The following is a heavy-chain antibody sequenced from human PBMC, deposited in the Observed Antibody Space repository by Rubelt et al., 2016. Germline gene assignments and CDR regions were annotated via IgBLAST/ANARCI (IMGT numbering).Heavy chain of an antibody. V-gene: IGHV4-59*01. CDR3: ARGYGAVDSQLFDC. J-gene: IGHJ4*02. D-gene: IGHD5-12*01. CDR1: GGSISSYY. CDR2: IYGSGSI. Sequence: QMQLQESGPGLVQPSETLSLTCTVSGGSISSYYWSWIRQPPGQGLEWIGYIYGSGSINYNPSLKSRVTMSLDTSNSQFSLKLISVTAADTAVYYCARGYGAVDSQLFDCWGQGTRVTVSS.